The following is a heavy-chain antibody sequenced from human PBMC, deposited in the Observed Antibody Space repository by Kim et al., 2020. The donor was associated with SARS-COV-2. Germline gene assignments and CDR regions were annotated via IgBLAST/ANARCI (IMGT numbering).Heavy chain of an antibody. CDR1: GFTFSSYA. CDR3: ARPLFRGSGWYYYGMDV. J-gene: IGHJ6*02. D-gene: IGHD6-19*01. Sequence: GGSLRLSCAASGFTFSSYAMHWVRQAPGKGLEWVAVISYDGSNKYYADSVKGRFTISRDNSKNTLYLQMNSLRAEDTAVYYCARPLFRGSGWYYYGMDVWGQGTTVSVSS. CDR2: ISYDGSNK. V-gene: IGHV3-30*04.